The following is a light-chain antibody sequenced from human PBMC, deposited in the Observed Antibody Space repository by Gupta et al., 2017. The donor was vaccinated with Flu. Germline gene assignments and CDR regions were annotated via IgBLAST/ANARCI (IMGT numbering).Light chain of an antibody. CDR2: EVS. Sequence: PVTLGQPASISCRSSQSLVYKNGNTYLNWFQQRPDPPTRRIIYEVSNRDCVAPDIFSGSGSGTDSTLKISRVAAEDVGFYYRKRGTHPGTFGQGTKLEI. V-gene: IGKV2-30*01. J-gene: IGKJ2*01. CDR3: KRGTHPGT. CDR1: QSLVYKNGNTY.